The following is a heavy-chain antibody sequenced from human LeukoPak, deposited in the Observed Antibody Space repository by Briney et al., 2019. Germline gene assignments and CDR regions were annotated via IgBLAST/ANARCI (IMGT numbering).Heavy chain of an antibody. CDR3: ARGKSSKQQVARLLDY. V-gene: IGHV3-48*01. CDR2: ISSSSSTI. CDR1: GFTFSRYS. D-gene: IGHD6-13*01. Sequence: GGPLRLSCAASGFTFSRYSMNWVRQAPGKGLEWVSYISSSSSTIYYADSVKGRFTISRDNAKNSLYLQMNSLRAEDTAVYYCARGKSSKQQVARLLDYWGQGTLVTVSS. J-gene: IGHJ4*02.